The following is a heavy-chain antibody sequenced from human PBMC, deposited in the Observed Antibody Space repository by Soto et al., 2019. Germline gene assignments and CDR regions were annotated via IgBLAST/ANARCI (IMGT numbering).Heavy chain of an antibody. CDR2: ISSGSSYI. Sequence: GGSLRLSCAASGFTFSSYSMNWVRQAPGKGLEWVSSISSGSSYIYYADSVKGRFTISRDNAESSLHLQMNSLRAGDTAVYYCARGVHITGTTGPWGQGTLVTVSS. D-gene: IGHD1-7*01. CDR3: ARGVHITGTTGP. CDR1: GFTFSSYS. V-gene: IGHV3-21*01. J-gene: IGHJ5*02.